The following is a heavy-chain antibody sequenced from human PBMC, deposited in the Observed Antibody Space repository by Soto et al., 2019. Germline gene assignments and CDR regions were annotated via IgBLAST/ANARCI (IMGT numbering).Heavy chain of an antibody. Sequence: GASVKVSCKASGYTLIMYYLHCMRQAPGQGLEWMGLINPSGGSTTYAQKFQGRVTMTRDTSTSTVYMDLSSLKSEDTAVYYCARSPYSSGYYYAIDYWGQGTQVTVS. CDR2: INPSGGST. CDR3: ARSPYSSGYYYAIDY. D-gene: IGHD3-22*01. V-gene: IGHV1-46*01. CDR1: GYTLIMYY. J-gene: IGHJ4*02.